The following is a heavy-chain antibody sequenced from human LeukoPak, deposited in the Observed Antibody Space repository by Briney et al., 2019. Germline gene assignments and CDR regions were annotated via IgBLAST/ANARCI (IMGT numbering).Heavy chain of an antibody. CDR1: GGSISSSSYY. J-gene: IGHJ4*02. D-gene: IGHD3-10*01. V-gene: IGHV4-39*01. CDR3: ARPSYGSAPG. CDR2: IYYSGST. Sequence: SETLSLTCTVSGGSISSSSYYWGWIRQPPGKGLEWIGSIYYSGSTYYNPSLKSRVTISVDTTKNQFSLKLSSVTAADTAVYYCARPSYGSAPGWGQGTLVTVSS.